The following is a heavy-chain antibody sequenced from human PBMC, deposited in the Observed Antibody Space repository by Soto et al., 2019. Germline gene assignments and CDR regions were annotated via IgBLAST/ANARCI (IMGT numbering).Heavy chain of an antibody. D-gene: IGHD6-6*01. CDR2: IIPIFGTP. V-gene: IGHV1-69*01. J-gene: IGHJ4*02. CDR1: GGSFSSYA. Sequence: QVQLVQSGAEVKKPGSSVKVSCKASGGSFSSYAISWVRQAPGQGLEWMGGIIPIFGTPSYAQKFQGRVTITADESTSTGYMELSSLRSEDTAVYYCAREYRSSSGRFDNWGQGTLVTVSS. CDR3: AREYRSSSGRFDN.